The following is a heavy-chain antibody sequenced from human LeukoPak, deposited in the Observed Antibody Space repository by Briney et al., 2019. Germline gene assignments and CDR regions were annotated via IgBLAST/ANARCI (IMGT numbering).Heavy chain of an antibody. V-gene: IGHV4-34*01. J-gene: IGHJ6*03. CDR3: ARRWNYGRNYYIDV. D-gene: IGHD1-7*01. Sequence: SETLSLTCAVYGGSFSNYYWSWIRQPPGKGLEWIGEINDSGRTNYSPSLMSRVTVSVDTSKNQFSLRLTSVTATDTAVYYCARRWNYGRNYYIDVWGKGATVSVSS. CDR2: INDSGRT. CDR1: GGSFSNYY.